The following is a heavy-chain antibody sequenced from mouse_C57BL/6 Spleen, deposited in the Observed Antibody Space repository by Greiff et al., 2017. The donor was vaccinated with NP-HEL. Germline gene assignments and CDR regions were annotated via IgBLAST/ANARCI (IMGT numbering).Heavy chain of an antibody. D-gene: IGHD1-1*01. J-gene: IGHJ4*01. Sequence: QVQLQQSGPGLVQPSQSLSITCTVSGFSLTSYGVHWVPQSPGKGLEWLGVIWRGGSTDYNAAFMSRLSITKDNSKSQVFFKMNSLQADDTAIYYCAKEHATVGLIDYWGQGTSVTVSS. CDR1: GFSLTSYG. CDR2: IWRGGST. CDR3: AKEHATVGLIDY. V-gene: IGHV2-5*01.